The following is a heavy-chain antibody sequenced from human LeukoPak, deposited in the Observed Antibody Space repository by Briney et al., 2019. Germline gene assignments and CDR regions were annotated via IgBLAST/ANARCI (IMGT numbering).Heavy chain of an antibody. CDR3: ARTQGWSTGPPDY. V-gene: IGHV3-48*01. CDR1: GFTFSSYS. J-gene: IGHJ4*02. D-gene: IGHD2-15*01. Sequence: GSLRLSCAASGFTFSSYSMNWVRQAPGKGLEWVSYISSSSSTIYYADSVKGRFTISRDNAKNSLYLQMNSLRAEDTAVYYCARTQGWSTGPPDYWGQGTLVTVSS. CDR2: ISSSSSTI.